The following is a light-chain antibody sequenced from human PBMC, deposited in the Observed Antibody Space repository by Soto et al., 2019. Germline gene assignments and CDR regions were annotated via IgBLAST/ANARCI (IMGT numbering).Light chain of an antibody. J-gene: IGLJ2*01. CDR1: SSNIGAGYD. Sequence: QSVLTKPPSVSGAPGQRGTISCTGSSSNIGAGYDVHWYQQLPGTAPKLLIYGNSNRPSGVPDRFSGSKSGTSASLAITGLQAEDEADYYCQSYDSSLSGSVFGGGTQLTVL. CDR3: QSYDSSLSGSV. CDR2: GNS. V-gene: IGLV1-40*01.